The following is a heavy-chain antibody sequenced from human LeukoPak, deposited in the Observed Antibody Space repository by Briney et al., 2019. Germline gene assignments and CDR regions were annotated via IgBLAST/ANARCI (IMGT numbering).Heavy chain of an antibody. CDR3: ARDSVYYDTSRGPRFDY. CDR2: INTNTGNP. V-gene: IGHV7-4-1*02. Sequence: GASVKVSCKASGYTFTSYAMNWVRQAPGQGLEWMGWINTNTGNPTYAQGFTGRFVFSLDTSVSTAYLQISSLKAEDTAVYYCARDSVYYDTSRGPRFDYWGQGTLVTVSS. J-gene: IGHJ4*02. CDR1: GYTFTSYA. D-gene: IGHD3-22*01.